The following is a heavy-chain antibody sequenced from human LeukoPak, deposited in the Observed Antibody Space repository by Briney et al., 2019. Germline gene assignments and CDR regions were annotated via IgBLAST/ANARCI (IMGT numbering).Heavy chain of an antibody. Sequence: SETLSLTCAVYGGSFSGYYWSWIRQPPGKGLEWIGEINHSGSTYYNPSLKSRVTISVDTSKNQFSLKLSSVTAADTAVYYCARGRGYSYDKGAFDIWGQGTMVTVSS. CDR2: INHSGST. J-gene: IGHJ3*02. D-gene: IGHD5-18*01. V-gene: IGHV4-34*01. CDR3: ARGRGYSYDKGAFDI. CDR1: GGSFSGYY.